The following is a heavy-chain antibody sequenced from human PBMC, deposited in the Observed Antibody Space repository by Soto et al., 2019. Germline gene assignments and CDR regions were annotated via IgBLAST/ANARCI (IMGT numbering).Heavy chain of an antibody. CDR3: AKSMIVVVIPNFNFDY. CDR2: ISGSGGST. Sequence: PGGSLRLSCAASGFTFSSYAMSWVRQAPGKGLEWVSAISGSGGSTYYADSVKGRFTISRDNSKNTLYLQMNSLRAEDTAVYYCAKSMIVVVIPNFNFDYWGQGTLVTVSS. J-gene: IGHJ4*02. D-gene: IGHD3-22*01. CDR1: GFTFSSYA. V-gene: IGHV3-23*01.